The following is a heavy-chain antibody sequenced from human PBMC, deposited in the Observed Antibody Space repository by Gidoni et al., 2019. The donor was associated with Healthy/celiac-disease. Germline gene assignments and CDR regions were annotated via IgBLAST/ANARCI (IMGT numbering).Heavy chain of an antibody. CDR3: ARGRGAARKGNKLRTEYNWFDP. Sequence: QVQLQQWGAGLLKPSETLSLTCAVHGGSFSGYYWSWIRQPPGKGLEWIGEINHSGSTNYNPSLKSRVTISVDTSKNQFSLKLSSVTAADTAVYYCARGRGAARKGNKLRTEYNWFDPWGQGTLVTVSS. D-gene: IGHD6-6*01. V-gene: IGHV4-34*01. J-gene: IGHJ5*02. CDR2: INHSGST. CDR1: GGSFSGYY.